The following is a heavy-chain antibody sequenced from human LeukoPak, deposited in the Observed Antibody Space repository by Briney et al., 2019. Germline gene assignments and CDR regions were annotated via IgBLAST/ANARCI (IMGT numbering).Heavy chain of an antibody. Sequence: ASVKVSCKASGYTFTSYYMHWVRQAPGQGLEWMGWINPNSGGTNYAQKFQGRVTMTRDTSISTACMELSRLRSDDTAVYYCARFSKSRYYYYYMDVWGKGTTVTVSS. J-gene: IGHJ6*03. CDR1: GYTFTSYY. CDR3: ARFSKSRYYYYYMDV. D-gene: IGHD6-13*01. CDR2: INPNSGGT. V-gene: IGHV1-2*02.